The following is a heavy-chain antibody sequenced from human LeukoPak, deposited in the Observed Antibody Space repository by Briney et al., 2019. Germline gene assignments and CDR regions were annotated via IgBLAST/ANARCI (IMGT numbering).Heavy chain of an antibody. Sequence: PGGSLRLSCETSGFSFNTYAMSWVRQTPAKGLEWVAGVSHTGARTYYADSVKGRFAISRDSSKKTVSLHMNSLRVDDTAIYYCARQSLGASGLDHWGQGVLVTVSS. V-gene: IGHV3-23*01. CDR1: GFSFNTYA. CDR3: ARQSLGASGLDH. D-gene: IGHD1-26*01. J-gene: IGHJ4*02. CDR2: VSHTGART.